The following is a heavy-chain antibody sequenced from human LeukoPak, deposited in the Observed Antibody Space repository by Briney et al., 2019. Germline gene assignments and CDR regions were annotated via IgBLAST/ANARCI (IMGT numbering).Heavy chain of an antibody. CDR1: GFTFSSYW. CDR3: VKVTAAGFVDH. CDR2: INSGGSIT. Sequence: GGSLRLSCAASGFTFSSYWMHWVRQAPGKGLVWVSHINSGGSITNYADSVKGRFTISRDNAKNTLYLQMNSLGAEDTALYYCVKVTAAGFVDHWGQGTLVTVSS. D-gene: IGHD6-13*01. J-gene: IGHJ4*02. V-gene: IGHV3-74*01.